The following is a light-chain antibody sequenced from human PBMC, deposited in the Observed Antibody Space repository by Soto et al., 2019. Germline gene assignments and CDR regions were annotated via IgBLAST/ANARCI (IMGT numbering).Light chain of an antibody. CDR1: QSISSY. V-gene: IGKV1-39*01. CDR3: QQSYSTPRT. Sequence: IRMAKSPSSLYASVGDRVTITCRASQSISSYLNWYQQKPGKAPKLLIYAASSLQSGVPSRFSGSGSGTDFTLTIISLQHEDFATYYCQQSYSTPRTFGGGTKVDIK. CDR2: AAS. J-gene: IGKJ4*01.